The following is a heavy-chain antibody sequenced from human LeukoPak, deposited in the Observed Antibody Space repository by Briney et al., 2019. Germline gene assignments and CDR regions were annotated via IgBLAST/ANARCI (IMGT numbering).Heavy chain of an antibody. Sequence: PSETLSLTCAVYGGSFSGYYWSWIRQPPGKGLEWIGEINHSGSTYYNPSLKSRVTISVDTSKNQFSLKLSSVTAADTAVYYCARARGSGSYRFDYWGQGTLVTVSS. CDR1: GGSFSGYY. D-gene: IGHD3-10*01. V-gene: IGHV4-34*09. CDR3: ARARGSGSYRFDY. J-gene: IGHJ4*02. CDR2: INHSGST.